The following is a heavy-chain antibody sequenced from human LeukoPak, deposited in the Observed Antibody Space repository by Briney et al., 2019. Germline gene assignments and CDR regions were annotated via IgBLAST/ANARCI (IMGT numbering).Heavy chain of an antibody. D-gene: IGHD1-1*01. J-gene: IGHJ4*02. CDR2: IYPDDSDT. V-gene: IGHV5-51*01. CDR3: ARHETGPYFDY. CDR1: GYSFTTYW. Sequence: GESLKISCKGSGYSFTTYWIGWVRQMPGKGLECMGIIYPDDSDTRYSPSFQGPVTISADKSISTAYLQWSSLKASDTAMYYCARHETGPYFDYWGQGTLVTVSS.